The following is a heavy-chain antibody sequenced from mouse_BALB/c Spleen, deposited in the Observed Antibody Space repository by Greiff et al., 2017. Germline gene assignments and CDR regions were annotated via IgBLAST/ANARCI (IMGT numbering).Heavy chain of an antibody. D-gene: IGHD2-4*01. CDR2: ISSGSSTI. J-gene: IGHJ4*01. CDR1: GFTFSSFG. Sequence: EVMLVESGGGLVQPGGSRKLSCAASGFTFSSFGMHWVRQAPEKGLEWVAYISSGSSTIYYADTVKGRFTISRDNPKNTLFLQMTSLRSEDTAMYYCARPSYDYVWAMDYWGQGTSVTVSS. V-gene: IGHV5-17*02. CDR3: ARPSYDYVWAMDY.